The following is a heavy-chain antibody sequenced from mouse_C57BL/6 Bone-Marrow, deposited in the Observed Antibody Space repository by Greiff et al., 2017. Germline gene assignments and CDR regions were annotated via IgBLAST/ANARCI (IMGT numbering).Heavy chain of an antibody. CDR2: IYPGGGYT. J-gene: IGHJ3*01. CDR3: ARHYSSSACFAY. D-gene: IGHD2-12*01. Sequence: QVQLKQSGAELVRPGTSVKMSCTASGYNFTNYWIGWAKQRPGHGLEWIGDIYPGGGYTKYNEKFKGKATLTADKSSSTAYMQFSSLTSKDSAIDDCARHYSSSACFAYWGQGTRVTVSA. CDR1: GYNFTNYW. V-gene: IGHV1-63*01.